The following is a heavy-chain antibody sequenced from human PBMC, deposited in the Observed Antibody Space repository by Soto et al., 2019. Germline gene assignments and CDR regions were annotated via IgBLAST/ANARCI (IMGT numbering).Heavy chain of an antibody. CDR3: ARDVGVELGSPFDS. D-gene: IGHD1-26*01. V-gene: IGHV3-33*01. Sequence: QVQLVESGGGVVQPGRSLRLSCAASGFTFSSYGMHWVRQAPGKGLEWVALIWYDGSNKYYADSVKGRFTISRDNSKNTLHLQMDSLRAEDTAVYYCARDVGVELGSPFDSWGQGILVTVSS. CDR2: IWYDGSNK. CDR1: GFTFSSYG. J-gene: IGHJ4*02.